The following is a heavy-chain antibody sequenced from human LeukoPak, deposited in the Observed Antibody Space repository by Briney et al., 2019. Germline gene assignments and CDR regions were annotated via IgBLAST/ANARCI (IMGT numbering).Heavy chain of an antibody. CDR1: GFTFSNSV. CDR2: IGGSGDST. Sequence: GGSLRLSCAASGFTFSNSVMGWVRQAPGRGLEWVSAIGGSGDSTYYADSVTGRFSISRDNSKNTLYLQMNSLRAEDTALYDCAKLPTGYPNWCDPWGQGTLVTVSS. D-gene: IGHD3-9*01. V-gene: IGHV3-23*01. J-gene: IGHJ5*02. CDR3: AKLPTGYPNWCDP.